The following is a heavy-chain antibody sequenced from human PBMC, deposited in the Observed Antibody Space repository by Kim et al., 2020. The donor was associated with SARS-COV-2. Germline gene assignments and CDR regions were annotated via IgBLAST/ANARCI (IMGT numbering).Heavy chain of an antibody. J-gene: IGHJ5*02. CDR2: INPNSGGT. Sequence: ASVKVSCKASGYTFTGYYMHWVRQAPGQGLEWMGWINPNSGGTNYAQKFQGWVTMTRDTSISTAYMELSRLRSDDTAVYYCARDRIRGYSYGIGRGNWFDPWGQGTLVTVSS. D-gene: IGHD5-18*01. CDR3: ARDRIRGYSYGIGRGNWFDP. V-gene: IGHV1-2*04. CDR1: GYTFTGYY.